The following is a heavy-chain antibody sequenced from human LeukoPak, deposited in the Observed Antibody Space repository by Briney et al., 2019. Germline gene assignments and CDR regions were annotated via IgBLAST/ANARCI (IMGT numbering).Heavy chain of an antibody. Sequence: ASVKLSCKASGYTFTGYYMHWVRQAPGRGLEWMGWINPNSGATKYAQKFQGRVTITRDTSISTAYMELSRLRFDDTGVYYGARDGGGYQLLWWFDPWGQGTLVTVSS. CDR2: INPNSGAT. D-gene: IGHD2-2*01. CDR1: GYTFTGYY. J-gene: IGHJ5*02. CDR3: ARDGGGYQLLWWFDP. V-gene: IGHV1-2*02.